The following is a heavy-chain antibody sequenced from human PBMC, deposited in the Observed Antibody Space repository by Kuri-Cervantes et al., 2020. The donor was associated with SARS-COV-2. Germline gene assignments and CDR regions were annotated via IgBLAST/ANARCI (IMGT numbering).Heavy chain of an antibody. Sequence: SETLSLTCTVSGGSISSSSYYWGWIRQPPGKGLEWIGSIYYSGSTYYNPSLKSRVTTSVDTSKNQFSLKLSSVTAADTAVYYCARGESGYDFWSGYYSHRIHNYWGQGTLVTVSS. CDR2: IYYSGST. CDR3: ARGESGYDFWSGYYSHRIHNY. J-gene: IGHJ4*02. V-gene: IGHV4-39*01. D-gene: IGHD3-3*01. CDR1: GGSISSSSYY.